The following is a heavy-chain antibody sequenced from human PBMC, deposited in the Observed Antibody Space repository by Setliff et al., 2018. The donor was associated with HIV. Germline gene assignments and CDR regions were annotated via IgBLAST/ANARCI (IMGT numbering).Heavy chain of an antibody. D-gene: IGHD5-12*01. J-gene: IGHJ6*03. Sequence: SETLSLTCTVSGGSISSSSSYWGWIRQPPGRGLEWIGSVSYSGSTYYNPSLKSRVTISVDTSKNQFSLKLSSVTAADTAVYYCARGLVVVTDSDYDTNYYYYYYMDVWGKGTTVTVSS. V-gene: IGHV4-39*07. CDR2: VSYSGST. CDR1: GGSISSSSSY. CDR3: ARGLVVVTDSDYDTNYYYYYYMDV.